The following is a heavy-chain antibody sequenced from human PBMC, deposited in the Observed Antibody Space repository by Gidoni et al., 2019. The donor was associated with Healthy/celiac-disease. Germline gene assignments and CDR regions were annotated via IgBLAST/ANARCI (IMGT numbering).Heavy chain of an antibody. CDR2: ISYDGSNK. CDR1: GFTFSSYG. J-gene: IGHJ4*02. CDR3: AKRGDYYGSGSYYNGAPFDY. D-gene: IGHD3-10*01. V-gene: IGHV3-30*18. Sequence: GGVVQPGRSLRLSCAASGFTFSSYGMHWVRQAPGKGLEWVAVISYDGSNKYYADSVKGRFTISRDNSKNTLYLQMNSLRAEDTAVYYCAKRGDYYGSGSYYNGAPFDYWGQGTLVTGSS.